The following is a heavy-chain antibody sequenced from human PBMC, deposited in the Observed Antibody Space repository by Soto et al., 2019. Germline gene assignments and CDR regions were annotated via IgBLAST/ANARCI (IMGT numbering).Heavy chain of an antibody. CDR3: ARHTVDYGVGFEI. CDR2: IYYSGST. CDR1: GGSISSSSYY. J-gene: IGHJ3*02. D-gene: IGHD4-17*01. V-gene: IGHV4-39*01. Sequence: SETLSLTCTVSGGSISSSSYYWGWIRQPPGKGLEWIGSIYYSGSTYYNPSLKSRVTISVDTSKNQFSLRLSPVTAADTAVYYCARHTVDYGVGFEIWGQGTMVTVSS.